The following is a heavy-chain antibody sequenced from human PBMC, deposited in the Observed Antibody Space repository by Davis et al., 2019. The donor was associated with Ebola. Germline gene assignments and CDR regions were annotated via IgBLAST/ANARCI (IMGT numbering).Heavy chain of an antibody. CDR1: GFTFDTYD. V-gene: IGHV3-15*07. Sequence: GESLKISCAASGFTFDTYDMNWVRQAPGKGLEWVGRIKSKTDGETVDYAAPVKGRFTISRDDLKNTVYLQMNSLKVEDTGVYYCISRTTVGYWGQGTLVTVSS. CDR3: ISRTTVGY. D-gene: IGHD2/OR15-2a*01. CDR2: IKSKTDGETV. J-gene: IGHJ4*02.